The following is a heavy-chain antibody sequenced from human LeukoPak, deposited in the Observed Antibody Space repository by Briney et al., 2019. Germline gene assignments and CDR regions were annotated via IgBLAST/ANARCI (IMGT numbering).Heavy chain of an antibody. CDR3: ARSTVTHDAFDM. Sequence: AASVKVSCEASGYTFTGYYMHWVRQAPGQGLEWVGRINPNSGGTNYAQKFQGRVTMTRDTSISTAYMELSRLGSDDTAVYYCARSTVTHDAFDMWGQGTMVTVSS. D-gene: IGHD4-17*01. CDR1: GYTFTGYY. J-gene: IGHJ3*02. V-gene: IGHV1-2*06. CDR2: INPNSGGT.